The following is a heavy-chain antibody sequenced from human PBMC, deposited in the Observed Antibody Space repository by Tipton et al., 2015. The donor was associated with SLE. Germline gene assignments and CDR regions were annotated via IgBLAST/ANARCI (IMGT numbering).Heavy chain of an antibody. V-gene: IGHV4-38-2*01. CDR3: AMDTSIWLRFDH. Sequence: TLSLTCSVSGYPPIRGYWGWFRLPPGKELEWIGTVSHDGNSYYSPSLNNRVTISVDTSNNKFTLELNSVTAADTAIYYCAMDTSIWLRFDHWGQGTLVTVSS. CDR2: VSHDGNS. CDR1: GYPPIRGY. J-gene: IGHJ4*02. D-gene: IGHD5-18*01.